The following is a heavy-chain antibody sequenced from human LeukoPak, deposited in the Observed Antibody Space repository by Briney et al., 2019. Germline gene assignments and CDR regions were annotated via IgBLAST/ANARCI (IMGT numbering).Heavy chain of an antibody. D-gene: IGHD1/OR15-1a*01. CDR2: IYTSGST. CDR1: GGSISSYY. CDR3: ARAQRHHITGRTGWFHL. V-gene: IGHV4-4*07. Sequence: SETLSLTCTLSGGSISSYYWSWIRQPAGKGLEWIGRIYTSGSTNYNPSLKSRVTISVDKSKNQFSLKLSSVTAADTAVYYCARAQRHHITGRTGWFHLWGQGTLVTVSS. J-gene: IGHJ5*02.